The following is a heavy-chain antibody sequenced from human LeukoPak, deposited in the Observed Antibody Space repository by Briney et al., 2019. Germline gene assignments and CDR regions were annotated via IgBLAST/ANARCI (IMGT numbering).Heavy chain of an antibody. J-gene: IGHJ4*02. V-gene: IGHV3-66*01. Sequence: PGGSLRLSCAASGFTVSSNYMSWVRQAPGKGLEWVSVIYSGGSTYYADSVKGRFTISRDNSKNTLYLQMNSLRAEDTAVYYCARELAVAAADYWGRGTLVTVSS. CDR1: GFTVSSNY. CDR2: IYSGGST. CDR3: ARELAVAAADY. D-gene: IGHD6-19*01.